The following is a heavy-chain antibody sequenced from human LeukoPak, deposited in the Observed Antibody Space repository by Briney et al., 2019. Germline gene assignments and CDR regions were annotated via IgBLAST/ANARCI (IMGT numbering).Heavy chain of an antibody. V-gene: IGHV1-24*01. CDR3: ATEYGGVDAFDI. Sequence: ASVKVSFKVSGYTLTELSMHWVRQAPGKGREGMGGFDPEDGETIYAQKFQGRVTMTEDTSTDTAYMELSSLRSEDTAVYYCATEYGGVDAFDIWDQGTMVTVSS. D-gene: IGHD4-23*01. CDR2: FDPEDGET. J-gene: IGHJ3*02. CDR1: GYTLTELS.